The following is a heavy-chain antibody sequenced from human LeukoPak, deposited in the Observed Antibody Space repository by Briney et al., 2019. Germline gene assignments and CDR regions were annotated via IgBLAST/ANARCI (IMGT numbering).Heavy chain of an antibody. Sequence: GGSLRLSCAASGFTFSAYSMNWVRQAPGKGLEWISYISSSISTTYYADSVKGRFTISRDNAKNSLYLQMNSLRAEDTAVYYCARDGDYGDFDYWGQGTLVTVSS. CDR1: GFTFSAYS. V-gene: IGHV3-48*04. D-gene: IGHD4-17*01. CDR3: ARDGDYGDFDY. CDR2: ISSSISTT. J-gene: IGHJ4*02.